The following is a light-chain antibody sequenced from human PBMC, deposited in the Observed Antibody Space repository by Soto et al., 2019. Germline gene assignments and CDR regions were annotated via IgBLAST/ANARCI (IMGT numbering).Light chain of an antibody. CDR2: EVS. CDR3: NSYTGSSTDV. Sequence: QSALTQPPSVSGSPGQSVAISSTGTSSDVGSYNRVSWYQQPPGAAPKLMIYEVSNRPSWVPDRFSGSKSGNTASLTISGLQAEDEADYYCNSYTGSSTDVFGTGTKLTVL. V-gene: IGLV2-18*02. J-gene: IGLJ1*01. CDR1: SSDVGSYNR.